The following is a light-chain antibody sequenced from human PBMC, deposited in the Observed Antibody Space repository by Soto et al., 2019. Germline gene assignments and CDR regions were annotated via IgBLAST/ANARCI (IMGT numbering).Light chain of an antibody. CDR3: SSYTTNTTPYV. CDR1: NSDVGGYNS. J-gene: IGLJ1*01. V-gene: IGLV2-14*01. CDR2: DVT. Sequence: QSALTQLASMSGSPGQSITISCTGTNSDVGGYNSVSWYQQHPGKAPELMIYDVTNRPSGVSSRFSGSKSGNTASLTISGLQAEDEADYYCSSYTTNTTPYVFGTGTKVTVL.